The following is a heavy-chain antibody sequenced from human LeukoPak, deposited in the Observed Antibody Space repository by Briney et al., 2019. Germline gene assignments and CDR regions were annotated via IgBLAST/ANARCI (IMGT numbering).Heavy chain of an antibody. Sequence: GGSLRLSCAASGFTFSSYSMNWVRQAPGKGLEWVLSISSSSSYIYYADSVKGRFTISRDNAKNSLYLQMNSLRAEDTAVYYCARVHGYSGYDHYYYYGMDVWGQGTTVTVSS. V-gene: IGHV3-21*01. CDR2: ISSSSSYI. J-gene: IGHJ6*02. CDR1: GFTFSSYS. CDR3: ARVHGYSGYDHYYYYGMDV. D-gene: IGHD5-12*01.